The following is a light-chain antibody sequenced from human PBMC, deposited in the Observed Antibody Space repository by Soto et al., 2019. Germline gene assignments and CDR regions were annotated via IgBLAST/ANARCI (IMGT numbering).Light chain of an antibody. CDR2: AAS. CDR3: QKYISAPWT. Sequence: DIQMTQSPSSLSASVGDRVTITCRASQGISNYLAWYQQKPGTVPKLLISAASTLQTGVPSRFSAGGSATDFSLTISSLEPEDVATYYCQKYISAPWTSGQGTKVDIK. V-gene: IGKV1-27*01. CDR1: QGISNY. J-gene: IGKJ1*01.